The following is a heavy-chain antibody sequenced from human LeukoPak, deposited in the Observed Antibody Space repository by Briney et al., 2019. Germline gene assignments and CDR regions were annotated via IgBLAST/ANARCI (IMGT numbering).Heavy chain of an antibody. J-gene: IGHJ4*02. CDR3: ARNGSYTYPSSGYLFDS. CDR2: IYYSGNT. CDR1: GGSISSSSYY. V-gene: IGHV4-39*01. D-gene: IGHD3-22*01. Sequence: KASETLSLTCTVSGGSISSSSYYWGWTRQPPGKGLEWIGSIYYSGNTFYNPSLKGRVGISIDMSNNQFSLRLTSVTAADTAVYYCARNGSYTYPSSGYLFDSWGQGTLVTVSS.